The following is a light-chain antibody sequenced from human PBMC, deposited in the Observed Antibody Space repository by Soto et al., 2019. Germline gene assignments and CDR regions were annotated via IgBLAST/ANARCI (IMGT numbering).Light chain of an antibody. CDR3: CSYAGNSEL. V-gene: IGLV2-23*02. J-gene: IGLJ1*01. Sequence: QSALTQPASVSGSPGQSITIPCTGTSGDVGSYNLVSWYQQHPGKAPKLLIYEVTERPSGVSNRFSGSKSGSTASLTISGLQPDDEADYYCCSYAGNSELFATGTKVTVL. CDR1: SGDVGSYNL. CDR2: EVT.